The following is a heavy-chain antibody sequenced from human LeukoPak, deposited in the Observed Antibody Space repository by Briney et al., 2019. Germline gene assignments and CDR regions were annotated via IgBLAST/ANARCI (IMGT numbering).Heavy chain of an antibody. D-gene: IGHD4-23*01. CDR1: GFTFSNYW. V-gene: IGHV3-74*01. J-gene: IGHJ4*02. CDR2: VNSDGTTT. CDR3: TRDLTL. Sequence: GGSLRLSCASSGFTFSNYWMHWVRQAPGKGLVWVSRVNSDGTTTTYADSVKGRFTISRDNAKNTVFLQMISLRAEDTAVYYCTRDLTLWGQGTLVTVSS.